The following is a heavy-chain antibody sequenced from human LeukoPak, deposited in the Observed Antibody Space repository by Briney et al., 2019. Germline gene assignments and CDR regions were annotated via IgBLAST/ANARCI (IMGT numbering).Heavy chain of an antibody. CDR3: AKDSGDYVGWFDP. J-gene: IGHJ5*02. Sequence: GGSLRLSCAASGFTFSAYAMNWVRQAAGPGLEGVSAISGSGGSTYYADSVKGRFTISRDNSKKTLYLQMNSLRAEDTALYLCAKDSGDYVGWFDPWGQGTLVTVSS. D-gene: IGHD4-17*01. V-gene: IGHV3-23*01. CDR1: GFTFSAYA. CDR2: ISGSGGST.